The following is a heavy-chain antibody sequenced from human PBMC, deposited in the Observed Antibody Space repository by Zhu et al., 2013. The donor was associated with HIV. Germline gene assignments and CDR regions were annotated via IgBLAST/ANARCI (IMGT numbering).Heavy chain of an antibody. CDR3: ARVSDILTGSYGDGDEYFQH. CDR2: ISAYNGNT. CDR1: GYTFTSYG. D-gene: IGHD3-9*01. J-gene: IGHJ1*01. V-gene: IGHV1-18*01. Sequence: QVQLVQSGAEVKKPGASVKVSCKASGYTFTSYGISWVRQAPGQGLEWMGWISAYNGNTNYAQKLQGRVTMTTDTSTSTAYMELRSLRSDDTAVYYCARVSDILTGSYGDGDEYFQHWGQGTLVTVSS.